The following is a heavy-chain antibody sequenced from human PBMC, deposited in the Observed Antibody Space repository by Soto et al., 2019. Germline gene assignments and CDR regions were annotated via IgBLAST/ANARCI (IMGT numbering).Heavy chain of an antibody. CDR2: IIPIFGTA. D-gene: IGHD6-6*01. Sequence: QVQLVQSGAEVKKPGSSVKVSCKASGGTFSSYAISWVRQAPGQGLEWMGGIIPIFGTANYEQKFQGRVTITADEAMSTAYMELSSLRSEDTAVYYWARASSSPYGMDVWGQGTTVTVSS. V-gene: IGHV1-69*01. CDR1: GGTFSSYA. J-gene: IGHJ6*02. CDR3: ARASSSPYGMDV.